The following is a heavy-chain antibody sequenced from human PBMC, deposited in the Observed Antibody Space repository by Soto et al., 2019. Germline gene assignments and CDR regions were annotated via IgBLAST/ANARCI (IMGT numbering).Heavy chain of an antibody. CDR2: IYISGST. CDR1: GFSVSSSY. D-gene: IGHD2-21*02. V-gene: IGHV3-66*01. Sequence: EVQLVESGGGLVQPGGSLRLSCAASGFSVSSSYLYWVRQAPGKGLEWVSSIYISGSTYYTDSVKGRFSISRDNSKNTLYLQMNSLGAEDTAIYYCVRGKVGTNPNWLDPWGQGSLVTVSS. CDR3: VRGKVGTNPNWLDP. J-gene: IGHJ5*02.